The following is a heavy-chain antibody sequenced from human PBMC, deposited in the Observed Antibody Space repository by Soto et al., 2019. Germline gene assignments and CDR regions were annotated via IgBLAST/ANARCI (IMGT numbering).Heavy chain of an antibody. D-gene: IGHD6-19*01. CDR2: INQDGNEK. J-gene: IGHJ3*02. CDR3: ARGLGSSGWYSPCDAFDI. Sequence: EVQLVESGGGLVQPWVSLRLSCAGSGFTFCDYWMSWVRQAPGKGLELVANINQDGNEKYYGHSVKGRFTISRDTAKNSLSLQMNSLRAEDTAVYYCARGLGSSGWYSPCDAFDIWAHGTMVTVSS. V-gene: IGHV3-7*01. CDR1: GFTFCDYW.